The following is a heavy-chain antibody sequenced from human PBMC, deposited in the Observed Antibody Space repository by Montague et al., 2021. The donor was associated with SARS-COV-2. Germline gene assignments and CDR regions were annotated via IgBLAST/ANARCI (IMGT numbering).Heavy chain of an antibody. J-gene: IGHJ6*03. V-gene: IGHV3-7*01. CDR3: ARDFYYYMDV. CDR1: GFTFSTNL. CDR2: IKQDGSDK. Sequence: SLRLSCAASGFTFSTNLMSWFRQAPGKGLEWVANIKQDGSDKFYVDSVKGRFTLSTDNAKNSVYLQMDGLRPEDTAVYYCARDFYYYMDVWGKGTTVTVSS.